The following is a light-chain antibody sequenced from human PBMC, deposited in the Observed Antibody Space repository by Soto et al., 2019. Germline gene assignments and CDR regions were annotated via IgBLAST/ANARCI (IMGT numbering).Light chain of an antibody. CDR3: QQYNDNWA. Sequence: DIQMTQSPSTLSASVGDRVTITCRASQSISSWLAWYQQKPGQAPKLLIYTASALQSGVPSTFSGSGSGTEFTLAISSLQPDDSDNYYCQQYNDNWAFGQGTKV. CDR2: TAS. CDR1: QSISSW. V-gene: IGKV1-5*03. J-gene: IGKJ1*01.